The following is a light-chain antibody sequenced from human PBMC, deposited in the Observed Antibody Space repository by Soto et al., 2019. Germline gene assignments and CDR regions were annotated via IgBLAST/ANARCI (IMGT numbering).Light chain of an antibody. V-gene: IGLV3-21*04. CDR1: NIGSKS. CDR3: QVWDSSSDPNVV. CDR2: YDS. Sequence: SSELTQPPSVSVAPGKTARITCGGNNIGSKSVHWYQQKPGQSPVLVIYYDSDRPSGIPERFSGSNSGNTATLTISRVEAGDEADYSGQVWDSSSDPNVVFGGGTKVTVL. J-gene: IGLJ2*01.